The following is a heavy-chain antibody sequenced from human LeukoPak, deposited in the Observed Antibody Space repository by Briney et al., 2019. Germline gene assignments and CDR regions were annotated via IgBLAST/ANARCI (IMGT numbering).Heavy chain of an antibody. Sequence: SETLSLTCTVSGGSISSYYWSWIRQPPGKGLEWIGYIYYSGSTNYNPSLKSRVTISVDTSKNQFSLKLSSVTAADTAVYYCARTSTVTTVGYFDYWGQGTLVTVSS. CDR1: GGSISSYY. CDR3: ARTSTVTTVGYFDY. V-gene: IGHV4-59*12. CDR2: IYYSGST. J-gene: IGHJ4*02. D-gene: IGHD4-17*01.